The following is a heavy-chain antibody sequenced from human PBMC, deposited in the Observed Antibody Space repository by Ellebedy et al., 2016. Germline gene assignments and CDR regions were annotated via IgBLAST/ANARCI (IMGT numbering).Heavy chain of an antibody. CDR2: IKQDGSEK. CDR3: ARDHRSRALDI. Sequence: GESLKISXAASGFTFRNYWMSWVRQAPGKGLEWVANIKQDGSEKYYVDSVKGRFTISRDNAKNSLYLQMNSLRAEDTAVYYCARDHRSRALDIWGQGTMVTVSS. CDR1: GFTFRNYW. J-gene: IGHJ3*02. V-gene: IGHV3-7*01.